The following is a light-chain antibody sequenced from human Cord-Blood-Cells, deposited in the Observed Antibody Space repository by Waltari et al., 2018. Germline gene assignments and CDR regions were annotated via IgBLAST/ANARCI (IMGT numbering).Light chain of an antibody. J-gene: IGLJ3*02. CDR3: SSYTSSSTRV. Sequence: QSALTQPASVSGSPGQSITISCTGTSSDVGGYNYFSWYQQHPGKAPKRMIYDVSNRPAGVSNIFSGSKSGNTASLTISGLQAEDEADYYCSSYTSSSTRVFGGGTKLTVL. CDR2: DVS. V-gene: IGLV2-14*01. CDR1: SSDVGGYNY.